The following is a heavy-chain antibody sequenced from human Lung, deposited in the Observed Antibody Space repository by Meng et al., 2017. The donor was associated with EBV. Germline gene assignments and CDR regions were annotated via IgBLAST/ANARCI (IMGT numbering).Heavy chain of an antibody. V-gene: IGHV7-4-1*02. CDR1: GYTFTDYG. CDR3: ARKYSLSYSRFDY. CDR2: INPNTGNP. J-gene: IGHJ4*02. Sequence: QVQLVQSVAQFKKPGASVKVSCKASGYTFTDYGLHWVRQAPGQRLEWMGWINPNTGNPTYAQGFTGRFVFSLDTSVSTTCLQISGLEAEDAAVYYCARKYSLSYSRFDYWGQGSLVTVSS. D-gene: IGHD1-26*01.